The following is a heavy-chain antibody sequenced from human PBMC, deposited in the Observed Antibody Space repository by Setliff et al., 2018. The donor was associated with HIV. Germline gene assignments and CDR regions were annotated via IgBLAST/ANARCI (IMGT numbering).Heavy chain of an antibody. CDR2: ISPKYGGT. CDR1: GYSFSDYY. Sequence: GASVKVSCKASGYSFSDYYIHWVRQAPGHGFQWMGWISPKYGGTNYAQNFQGRVTMTRDTSISTAYMELSSLGSDDTAVYYCATDDYNGDSFDNWGQGTLVTVSS. CDR3: ATDDYNGDSFDN. V-gene: IGHV1-2*02. D-gene: IGHD4-4*01. J-gene: IGHJ4*02.